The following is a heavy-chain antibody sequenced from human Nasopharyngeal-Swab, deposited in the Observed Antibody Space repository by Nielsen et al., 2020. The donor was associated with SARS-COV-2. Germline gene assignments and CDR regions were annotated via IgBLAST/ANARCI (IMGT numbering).Heavy chain of an antibody. CDR3: ARRQSSGWYGSFDY. V-gene: IGHV4-39*01. D-gene: IGHD6-19*01. CDR1: GDSIDRSSFY. Sequence: SETLSPTCSVTGDSIDRSSFYWAWIRQPPGKGLEWIGSIFYNGNTYYNPSLKSRVTISVDTSKNEFYVKLSSATAADTAVYYCARRQSSGWYGSFDYWGQGRLVTVSS. CDR2: IFYNGNT. J-gene: IGHJ4*02.